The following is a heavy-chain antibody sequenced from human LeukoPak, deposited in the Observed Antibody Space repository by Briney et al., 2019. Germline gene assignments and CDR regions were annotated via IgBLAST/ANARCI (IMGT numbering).Heavy chain of an antibody. CDR3: AKNGDRGTYCTGGTCYPYFYYYMDV. V-gene: IGHV3-23*01. J-gene: IGHJ6*03. CDR1: GSTFNGYG. D-gene: IGHD2-15*01. Sequence: GGSLRLSCAASGSTFNGYGINWVRQVPGRGLEWVSSIDGGGGGRYYSDSVKGRFTISRDNSKNTLYLQMNSLRAEDTAIYYCAKNGDRGTYCTGGTCYPYFYYYMDVWGKGTTVTI. CDR2: IDGGGGGR.